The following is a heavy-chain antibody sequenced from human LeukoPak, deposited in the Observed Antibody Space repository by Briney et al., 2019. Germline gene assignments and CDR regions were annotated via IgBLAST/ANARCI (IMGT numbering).Heavy chain of an antibody. CDR3: AKVFSGWKLDF. J-gene: IGHJ4*02. D-gene: IGHD6-19*01. V-gene: IGHV3-30-3*01. CDR1: GFTFSSYA. Sequence: PGGSLRLSCAASGFTFSSYAMHWIRQAPGKGLEWVAVISYDGSNKYYADSVKGRFTISRDNSKNTLFLEMNSLRADDTAVYYCAKVFSGWKLDFWGQGTLVTVSS. CDR2: ISYDGSNK.